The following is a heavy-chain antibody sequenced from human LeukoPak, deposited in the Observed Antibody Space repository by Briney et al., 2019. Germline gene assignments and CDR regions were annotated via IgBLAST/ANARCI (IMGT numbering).Heavy chain of an antibody. Sequence: ASVKVSCKASGYTFTGYYMHWVRQAPGQGLEWMGWINPNSGGINYAQKFQGWVTMTRDTSISTAYMELSRLRSDDTAVYYCARERITIFGVVYYYYYGMDVWGQGTTVTVSS. V-gene: IGHV1-2*04. D-gene: IGHD3-3*01. J-gene: IGHJ6*02. CDR1: GYTFTGYY. CDR3: ARERITIFGVVYYYYYGMDV. CDR2: INPNSGGI.